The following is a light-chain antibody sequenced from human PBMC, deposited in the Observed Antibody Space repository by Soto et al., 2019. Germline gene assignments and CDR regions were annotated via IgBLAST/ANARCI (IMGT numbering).Light chain of an antibody. CDR1: QSVSSNY. V-gene: IGKV3-20*01. CDR3: QQYDSSPRT. J-gene: IGKJ1*01. CDR2: AAS. Sequence: GLTQSPGTLSLSPGERATLSCRASQSVSSNYLAWFQQKPGQAPRLLIYAASSRATGIPDRFSGSGSGTDFTLTISRLEPEDFAVYYCQQYDSSPRTFGQGTKVDNK.